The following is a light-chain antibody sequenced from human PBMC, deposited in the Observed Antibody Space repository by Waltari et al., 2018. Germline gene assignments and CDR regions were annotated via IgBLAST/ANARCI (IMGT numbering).Light chain of an antibody. CDR2: GAS. CDR1: QSVSSSY. CDR3: QQYGSSLWT. V-gene: IGKV3-20*01. J-gene: IGKJ1*01. Sequence: EIVLPQSPGTLSLSPGERATLSCRDSQSVSSSYLAWYQQKPGQAPRLLIYGASSRATGIPDRFSGSGSGTDFTLTISRLEPEDFAVYYCQQYGSSLWTFGQGTKVEIK.